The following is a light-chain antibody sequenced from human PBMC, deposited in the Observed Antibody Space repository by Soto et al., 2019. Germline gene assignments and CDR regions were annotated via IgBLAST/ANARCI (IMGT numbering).Light chain of an antibody. Sequence: QSVLTQPPSVSVAPGQRVTISCTGSSSNIGAGYDVHWYQQRPGTAPKLLIYGNKNRPSGVPDRFSGSKSGTSDSLAITGLQAEDEADYYCQSYDSSLSVSYVFGTGTKVTVL. CDR1: SSNIGAGYD. CDR2: GNK. V-gene: IGLV1-40*01. J-gene: IGLJ1*01. CDR3: QSYDSSLSVSYV.